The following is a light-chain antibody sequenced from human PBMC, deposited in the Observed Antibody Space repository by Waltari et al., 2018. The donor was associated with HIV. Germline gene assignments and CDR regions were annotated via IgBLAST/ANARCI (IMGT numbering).Light chain of an antibody. V-gene: IGKV1-39*01. J-gene: IGKJ1*01. Sequence: IHLTQFPSSLSASVGDRVNITCRASESVYTYLHWYQQKPGKVPKILIHGASRMQNGVPPRFSGGGYCAEVTLTTDNLRHEDFATYFCQQSYSTVLFTFGQGT. CDR2: GAS. CDR1: ESVYTY. CDR3: QQSYSTVLFT.